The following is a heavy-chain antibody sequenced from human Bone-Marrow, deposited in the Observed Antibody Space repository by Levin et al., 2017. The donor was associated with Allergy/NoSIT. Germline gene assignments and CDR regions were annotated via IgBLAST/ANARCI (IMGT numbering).Heavy chain of an antibody. D-gene: IGHD3-22*01. CDR3: AKDSSSYWEGMDY. J-gene: IGHJ4*02. CDR2: ISYDGITK. CDR1: GFTFSTYG. V-gene: IGHV3-30*18. Sequence: QPGGSLRLSCAASGFTFSTYGIHWVRQAPGKGLEWVAVISYDGITKYNPDSVKGRFTISRDNSKSTLYLQMNSLRADDTAVYYCAKDSSSYWEGMDYWGQGTLVTVSS.